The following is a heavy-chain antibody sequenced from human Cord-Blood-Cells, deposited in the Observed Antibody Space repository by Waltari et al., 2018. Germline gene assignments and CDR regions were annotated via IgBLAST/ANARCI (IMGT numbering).Heavy chain of an antibody. CDR3: ARAQYCTGDVCGDAFDI. CDR2: IYYSGST. D-gene: IGHD2-8*02. J-gene: IGHJ3*02. Sequence: QVQLQESGPGLVKPSETLSLTCTVSGGSISSYYWSWIRQPPGKGLEWIGYIYYSGSTNYNPSLKSRVTISVDTSKTQFSLKLSSVTAADTAVYYCARAQYCTGDVCGDAFDIWGQGTMVTVSS. V-gene: IGHV4-59*01. CDR1: GGSISSYY.